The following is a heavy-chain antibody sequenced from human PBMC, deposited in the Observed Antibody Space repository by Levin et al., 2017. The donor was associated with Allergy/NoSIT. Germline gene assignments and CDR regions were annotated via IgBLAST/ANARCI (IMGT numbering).Heavy chain of an antibody. Sequence: ASVKVSCKASGYTFSSYDINWVRQATGQGLEGMGWMNPNSGNKGHAQKLQDRVTMTGSTTISTASMELSGLRSEDRDVYYCARGSECRSGWYLGHNFDYWGQGTLVTVSS. CDR2: MNPNSGNK. D-gene: IGHD6-19*01. J-gene: IGHJ4*02. CDR1: GYTFSSYD. V-gene: IGHV1-8*01. CDR3: ARGSECRSGWYLGHNFDY.